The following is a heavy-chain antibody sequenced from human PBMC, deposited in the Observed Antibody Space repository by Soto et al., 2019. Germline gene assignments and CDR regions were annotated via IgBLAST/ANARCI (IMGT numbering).Heavy chain of an antibody. V-gene: IGHV1-58*01. Sequence: EASVKVSCKASGFTFFTSAVQWVRQARGQRLEWIGWIVVGSGKTNYAQKFQERVTITRDMSTNTAYMELTSLRSEDTAVYYCAADPYCGGDCCFDNWGQGIMVTVSS. D-gene: IGHD2-21*02. J-gene: IGHJ4*02. CDR2: IVVGSGKT. CDR3: AADPYCGGDCCFDN. CDR1: GFTFFTSA.